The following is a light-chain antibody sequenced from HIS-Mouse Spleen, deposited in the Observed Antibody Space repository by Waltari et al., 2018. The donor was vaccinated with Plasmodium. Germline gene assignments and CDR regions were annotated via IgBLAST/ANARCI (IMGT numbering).Light chain of an antibody. J-gene: IGLJ1*01. CDR1: NSGDKY. CDR2: QDS. V-gene: IGLV3-1*01. CDR3: QAWDSSTDYV. Sequence: SYELTQPPSVSVSPGQTASIPCPGDNSGDKYACWYQQKPGQSPVLVIYQDSKRPSGIPERFSGSNSGNTATLTISGTQAMDEADYYCQAWDSSTDYVFGTGTKVTVL.